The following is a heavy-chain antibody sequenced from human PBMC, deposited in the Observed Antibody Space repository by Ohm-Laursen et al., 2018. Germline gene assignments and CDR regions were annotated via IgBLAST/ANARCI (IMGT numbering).Heavy chain of an antibody. Sequence: PLSPTCTVSGGSISSYYWSWIRQPPGKGLEWIGYIYYSGSTNYNPSLKSRITISVDTSKNQFSLKLTSVTAADTAVYYCARLAYGGNSVADYWGQGTLVTVSS. CDR3: ARLAYGGNSVADY. CDR2: IYYSGST. CDR1: GGSISSYY. V-gene: IGHV4-59*08. D-gene: IGHD4-23*01. J-gene: IGHJ4*02.